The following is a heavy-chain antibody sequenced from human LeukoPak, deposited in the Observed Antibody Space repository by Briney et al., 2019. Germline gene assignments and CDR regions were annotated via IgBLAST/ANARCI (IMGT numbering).Heavy chain of an antibody. CDR3: ARESVRPYFGY. D-gene: IGHD2-8*01. J-gene: IGHJ4*02. CDR1: GGSISTYY. V-gene: IGHV4-59*12. CDR2: IYHSGST. Sequence: PSETLSLTCTVSGGSISTYYWTWIRQPPGKGLEWIGYIYHSGSTNYNPSLKSRVTISVDTSKNQFSLKLSSVTAADTGVYYCARESVRPYFGYWGQGTLVTVSS.